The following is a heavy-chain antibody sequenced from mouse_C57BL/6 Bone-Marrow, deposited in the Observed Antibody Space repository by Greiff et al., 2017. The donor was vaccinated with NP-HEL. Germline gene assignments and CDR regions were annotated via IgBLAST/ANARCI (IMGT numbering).Heavy chain of an antibody. D-gene: IGHD1-1*01. J-gene: IGHJ2*01. Sequence: QVQLKQPGAELVKPGASVKLSCKASGYTFTSYWMHWVKQRPGRGLEWIGRIDPNSGGTKYNEKFKSKATLTVDKPSSTAYMQLSSLTSEDSAVYYCARFITTVVAPYYFDYWGQGTTLTVSS. CDR3: ARFITTVVAPYYFDY. V-gene: IGHV1-72*01. CDR1: GYTFTSYW. CDR2: IDPNSGGT.